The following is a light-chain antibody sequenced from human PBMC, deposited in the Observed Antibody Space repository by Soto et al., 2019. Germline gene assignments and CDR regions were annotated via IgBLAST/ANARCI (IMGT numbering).Light chain of an antibody. V-gene: IGKV1-5*01. CDR1: QSISSW. CDR3: QQANSFPIT. CDR2: DAS. Sequence: DIQMTQSPSTLSASVGDRVTITCRASQSISSWLAWYQQKPGKAPNLLIYDASSLESGVPSRFSGSGSGTDFTLTISSLQPEDFETYYCQQANSFPITFGQGTRLEIK. J-gene: IGKJ5*01.